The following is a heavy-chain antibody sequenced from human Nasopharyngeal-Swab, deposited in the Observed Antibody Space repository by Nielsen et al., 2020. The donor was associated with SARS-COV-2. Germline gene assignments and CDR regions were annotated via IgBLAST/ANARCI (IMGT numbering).Heavy chain of an antibody. D-gene: IGHD6-13*01. CDR1: GGSISSYS. V-gene: IGHV4-59*01. CDR3: ARTAGYYHMDV. Sequence: SETLSLTCAVSGGSISSYSWSWIRLPPGKGLEWIGYIYYSGSTNYSPSLKSRVTISVDTSKNQFSLKLNSVTAADTAVYYCARTAGYYHMDVWGKGTTVTVSS. CDR2: IYYSGST. J-gene: IGHJ6*03.